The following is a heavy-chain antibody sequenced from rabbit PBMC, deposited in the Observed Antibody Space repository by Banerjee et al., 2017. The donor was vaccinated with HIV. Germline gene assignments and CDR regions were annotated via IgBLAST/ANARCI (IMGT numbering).Heavy chain of an antibody. D-gene: IGHD4-2*01. Sequence: QSLEESGGGLVQPEGSLTLTCKASGFSFSSSYYMWRVRQAPGKGLEWIACIWTGDDKTYFASWCNCRFTFSKSSSTTLTLQMTSLTAADTATYFCARGCGYAVDCLALWGPGTLFTAS. V-gene: IGHV1S40*01. CDR2: IWTGDDKT. J-gene: IGHJ5*02. CDR3: ARGCGYAVDCLAL. CDR1: GFSFSSSYY.